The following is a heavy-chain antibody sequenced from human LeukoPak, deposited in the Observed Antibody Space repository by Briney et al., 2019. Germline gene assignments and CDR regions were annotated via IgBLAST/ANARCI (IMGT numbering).Heavy chain of an antibody. CDR1: GGSISNYY. CDR3: ARVVRWFGELYLDY. Sequence: SETLSLTCTVSGGSISNYYWSWIRQPPGKGLEWIGEINHSGSTNYNPSLKSRVTISVDTSKNQFSLKLSSVTAADTAVYYCARVVRWFGELYLDYWGQGTLVTVSS. D-gene: IGHD3-10*01. J-gene: IGHJ4*02. CDR2: INHSGST. V-gene: IGHV4-34*01.